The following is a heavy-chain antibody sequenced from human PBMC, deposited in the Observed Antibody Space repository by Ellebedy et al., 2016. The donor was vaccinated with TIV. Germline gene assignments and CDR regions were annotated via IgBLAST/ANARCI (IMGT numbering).Heavy chain of an antibody. CDR3: ARDGEQQLVPEPIYYYYGMDV. Sequence: ASVKVSCXASGYTFTSYGISWVRQAPGQGLEWMGWISAYNGNTNYAQKLQGRVTMTTDTSTSTAYMELRSLRSDDTAVYYCARDGEQQLVPEPIYYYYGMDVWGQGTTVTVSS. D-gene: IGHD6-13*01. CDR2: ISAYNGNT. J-gene: IGHJ6*02. CDR1: GYTFTSYG. V-gene: IGHV1-18*04.